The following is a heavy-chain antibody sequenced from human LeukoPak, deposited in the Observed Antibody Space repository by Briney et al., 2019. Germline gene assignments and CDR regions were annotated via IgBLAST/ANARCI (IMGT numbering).Heavy chain of an antibody. Sequence: PGGSLRLSCAASGFTFDDYAMHWVRQAPGKGLEWVSGISWNSGSIGYADSVKGRFTISRDNAKNSLYLQMNSLRAEDTALNYCAKDSGGILTGYLDWGQGTLVTVSS. V-gene: IGHV3-9*01. J-gene: IGHJ4*02. D-gene: IGHD3-9*01. CDR3: AKDSGGILTGYLD. CDR1: GFTFDDYA. CDR2: ISWNSGSI.